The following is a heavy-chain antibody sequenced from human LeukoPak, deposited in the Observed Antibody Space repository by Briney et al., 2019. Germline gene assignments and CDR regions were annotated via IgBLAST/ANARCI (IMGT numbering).Heavy chain of an antibody. Sequence: SSQTLSLTCSVSGGSINSGGYFWSWIRQHPGKGLEWIGYIHYRGTTYYNPSLKSRVTISIDTSENHFSLNVSSVTAADTAVYCCARAGSSGWYRNAFDIWGQGTLVTGSS. CDR2: IHYRGTT. CDR1: GGSINSGGYF. CDR3: ARAGSSGWYRNAFDI. D-gene: IGHD6-19*01. V-gene: IGHV4-31*03. J-gene: IGHJ3*02.